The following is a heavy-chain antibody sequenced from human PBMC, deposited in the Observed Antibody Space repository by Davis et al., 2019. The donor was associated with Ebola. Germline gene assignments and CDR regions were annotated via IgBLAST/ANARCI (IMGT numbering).Heavy chain of an antibody. V-gene: IGHV3-73*01. J-gene: IGHJ4*02. Sequence: GESLKISCAASGFTFSGSAMHWVRQASGKGLEWVGRIRSKANSYATAYAASVKGRFTISRDDSKNKAYLQMNSLKTEDTAVYYCNYGDPRKLDYWGQGTLVTVSS. CDR1: GFTFSGSA. CDR2: IRSKANSYAT. D-gene: IGHD4-17*01. CDR3: NYGDPRKLDY.